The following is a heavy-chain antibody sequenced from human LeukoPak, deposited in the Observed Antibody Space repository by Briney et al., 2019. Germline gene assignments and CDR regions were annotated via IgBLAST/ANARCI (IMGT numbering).Heavy chain of an antibody. J-gene: IGHJ4*02. CDR3: AKNYGDYTRNDY. CDR2: ISGGGGGT. Sequence: GGSLRPSSAPSGFTFSIYAMSWVRPAPGKGLEWVSGISGGGGGTYYADSVKGRFTISRDNSKNTLYLQMSSLRAEDTAVYYCAKNYGDYTRNDYWGQGTLVTVSS. D-gene: IGHD4-17*01. V-gene: IGHV3-23*01. CDR1: GFTFSIYA.